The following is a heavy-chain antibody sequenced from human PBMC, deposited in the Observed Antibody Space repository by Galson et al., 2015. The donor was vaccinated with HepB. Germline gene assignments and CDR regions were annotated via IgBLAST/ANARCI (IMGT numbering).Heavy chain of an antibody. V-gene: IGHV4-34*01. CDR2: INHSGST. CDR1: GGSFSGYY. CDR3: AIGVATIGDY. D-gene: IGHD5-24*01. Sequence: LTCAVYGGSFSGYYGSRIRQPPGTGLEWLGEINHSGSTNYNPSLKSRVTISVDTSKNQFYLKLSSVTAEDTAVYYCAIGVATIGDYWGQGTLVTVSS. J-gene: IGHJ4*02.